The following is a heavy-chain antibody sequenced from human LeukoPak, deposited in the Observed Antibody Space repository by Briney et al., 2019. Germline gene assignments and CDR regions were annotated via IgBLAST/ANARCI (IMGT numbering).Heavy chain of an antibody. V-gene: IGHV3-74*01. CDR3: ARATQLLQAFDI. D-gene: IGHD2-2*01. Sequence: PGGSLRLSCAASGFTFSSYWMHWVRHAPGKGLVWVSRINSDGSSTSYADSVKGRFTISRDNAKNTLYLQMNSLRAEDTAVYYCARATQLLQAFDIWGQGTMVAVSS. CDR1: GFTFSSYW. CDR2: INSDGSST. J-gene: IGHJ3*02.